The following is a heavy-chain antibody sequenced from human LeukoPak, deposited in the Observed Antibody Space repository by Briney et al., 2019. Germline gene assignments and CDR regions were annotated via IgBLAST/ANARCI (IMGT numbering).Heavy chain of an antibody. CDR1: GYSINSGYY. J-gene: IGHJ4*02. CDR2: IYSSGST. Sequence: SETLSLTCTVSGYSINSGYYWGWIRQPAGKGLEWIGRIYSSGSTDYNSSLKSRVTISIDRSKNQFSLRLNSVTAADTAVYYCARVQYYDTRGYYPVCFDYWGQGTLVTVSS. D-gene: IGHD3-22*01. V-gene: IGHV4-38-2*02. CDR3: ARVQYYDTRGYYPVCFDY.